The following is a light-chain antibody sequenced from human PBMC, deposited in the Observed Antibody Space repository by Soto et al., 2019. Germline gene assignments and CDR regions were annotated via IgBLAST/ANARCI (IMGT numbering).Light chain of an antibody. V-gene: IGKV1-5*03. J-gene: IGKJ1*01. CDR1: QSISTW. CDR2: KAS. Sequence: DIQITQSPSTLSASVGDRVTITCRASQSISTWLAWYQQKPGKPPNLLSSKASNLESGVPSRFSGSGSGTEFALSISNLQSDDLATYFCQLYDTYSWTFGQGTKVEI. CDR3: QLYDTYSWT.